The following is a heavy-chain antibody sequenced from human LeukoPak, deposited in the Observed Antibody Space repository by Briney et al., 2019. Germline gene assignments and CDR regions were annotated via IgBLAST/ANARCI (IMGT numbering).Heavy chain of an antibody. CDR1: GGSISSYY. J-gene: IGHJ5*02. CDR2: IYYSGST. V-gene: IGHV4-59*01. CDR3: ARGFFTYYYDSSGYYANWFDP. D-gene: IGHD3-22*01. Sequence: PSETLSLTCTVSGGSISSYYWSWIRQPPGKGLEWIGYIYYSGSTNYNPSLKSRVTIPVDTSKNQFSLKLSSVTAADTAVYYCARGFFTYYYDSSGYYANWFDPWGQGTLVTVSS.